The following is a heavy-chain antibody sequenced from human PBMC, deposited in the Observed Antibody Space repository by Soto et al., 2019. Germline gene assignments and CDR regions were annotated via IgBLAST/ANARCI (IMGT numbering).Heavy chain of an antibody. V-gene: IGHV3-7*03. Sequence: EVQLVESGGGLVQPGGSLRLSCAASGFTFSSYWMSWVRQAPGKGLEWVANIKQDGSEKYYVDSVKGRFTISRDNAKNSLYLQMNSLRAEDTAVYYCAREAGGYCSSTSCYTVWFDPWGQGTLVTVSS. CDR3: AREAGGYCSSTSCYTVWFDP. D-gene: IGHD2-2*02. CDR1: GFTFSSYW. J-gene: IGHJ5*02. CDR2: IKQDGSEK.